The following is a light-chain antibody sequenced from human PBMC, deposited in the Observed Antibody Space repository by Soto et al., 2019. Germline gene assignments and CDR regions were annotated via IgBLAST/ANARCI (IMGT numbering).Light chain of an antibody. CDR2: EVS. CDR1: SSDVGSYNY. J-gene: IGLJ1*01. V-gene: IGLV2-14*01. CDR3: NSYTSTNTWV. Sequence: QSVLTQPASVSRTPGQSITISCTGTSSDVGSYNYVSWYQQHPGKAPKLMIYEVSNRPSGASNRFSGSNSDNTASLTISGLQAEDEADYYCNSYTSTNTWVFGTGTKV.